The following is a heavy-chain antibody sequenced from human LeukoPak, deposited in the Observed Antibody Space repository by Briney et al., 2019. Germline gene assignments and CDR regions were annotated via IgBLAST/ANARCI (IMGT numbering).Heavy chain of an antibody. J-gene: IGHJ3*02. V-gene: IGHV4-61*02. CDR3: ARDRGYYDSSGYYYGWRSDAFDI. D-gene: IGHD3-22*01. CDR1: GGSISSGSYY. CDR2: MYTSGST. Sequence: SETLSLTCTVSGGSISSGSYYWSWIRQPAGKGLEWIGRMYTSGSTNYNPSLKSRVSISVDTCKDQFSLKLSSVTAADTAVYYCARDRGYYDSSGYYYGWRSDAFDIWGQGTMVTVSS.